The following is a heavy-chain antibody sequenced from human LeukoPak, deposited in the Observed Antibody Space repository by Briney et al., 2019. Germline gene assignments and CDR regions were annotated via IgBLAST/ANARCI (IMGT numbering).Heavy chain of an antibody. CDR2: INSDGSST. Sequence: GGSLRLSCAASGFTFSSYWMHWVRQAPGKGLVWVSRINSDGSSTSYADSVKGRFTISRDNAKHTLYLQMNSLRAEDTAVYYCARVSYGGPVDYWGKGTLVTVSP. CDR1: GFTFSSYW. D-gene: IGHD4/OR15-4a*01. CDR3: ARVSYGGPVDY. J-gene: IGHJ4*02. V-gene: IGHV3-74*01.